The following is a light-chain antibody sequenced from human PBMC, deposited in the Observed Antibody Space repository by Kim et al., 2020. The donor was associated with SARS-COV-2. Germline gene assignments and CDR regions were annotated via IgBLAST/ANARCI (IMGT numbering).Light chain of an antibody. V-gene: IGKV1-39*01. J-gene: IGKJ4*01. CDR2: SAS. CDR1: QSILTY. CDR3: QQSYSTVGT. Sequence: DIQMTQFPSSLSASIGDRVTITCRSSQSILTYLNWYQQKPGKAPMLLIYSASTLQSGVPSRFSGSASGTDFTLTINSLQPADFATYYCQQSYSTVGTFGGGTKLEI.